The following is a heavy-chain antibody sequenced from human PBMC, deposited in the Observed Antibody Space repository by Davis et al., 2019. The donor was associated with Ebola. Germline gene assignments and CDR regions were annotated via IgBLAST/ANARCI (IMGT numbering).Heavy chain of an antibody. V-gene: IGHV4-34*01. CDR1: GFTFSSYG. CDR3: ARGLFWSGLDV. J-gene: IGHJ6*02. D-gene: IGHD1-1*01. Sequence: ESLKISCAASGFTFSSYGMHWIRQSPGKGLEWMGEISHHGIASYNPSLKSRVSMSVDTSKKQFSLKVTSVTAADTAVYYCARGLFWSGLDVWGQGTTVTVSS. CDR2: ISHHGIA.